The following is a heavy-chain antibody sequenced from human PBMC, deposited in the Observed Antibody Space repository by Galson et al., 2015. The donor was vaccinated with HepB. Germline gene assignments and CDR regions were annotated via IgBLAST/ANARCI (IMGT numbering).Heavy chain of an antibody. J-gene: IGHJ4*02. V-gene: IGHV3-23*01. CDR1: GFAFSYYA. D-gene: IGHD2-2*01. CDR3: AKGERSCSSTTCWYYFDY. CDR2: ISGGGATT. Sequence: SLRLSCAASGFAFSYYAMTWVRQAPGKGLEWVSGISGGGATTHHADSVKGRFTISRDNSKNTLNLQMNSLRAEDTALYYCAKGERSCSSTTCWYYFDYWGQGTLVTVSS.